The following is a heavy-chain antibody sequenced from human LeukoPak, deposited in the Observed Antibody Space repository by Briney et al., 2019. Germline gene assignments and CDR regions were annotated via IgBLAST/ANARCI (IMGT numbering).Heavy chain of an antibody. D-gene: IGHD3/OR15-3a*01. J-gene: IGHJ4*02. CDR1: GGSISSYY. CDR2: IYYSGST. V-gene: IGHV4-59*08. CDR3: ARQTGSGLLILP. Sequence: SETLSLTCTVSGGSISSYYWSWIRQPPGKGLEWIGYIYYSGSTNYNPSLKSRVTISVDTSKNQFSLRLTSVTAADTAVYYCARQTGSGLLILPGGQGTLVTVSS.